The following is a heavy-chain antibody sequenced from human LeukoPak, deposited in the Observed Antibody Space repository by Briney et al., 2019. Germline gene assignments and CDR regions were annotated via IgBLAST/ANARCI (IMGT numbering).Heavy chain of an antibody. CDR3: ARRIQAYDDSSGYDEGWFDP. CDR2: NYHSGST. D-gene: IGHD3-22*01. Sequence: SETLSLTCAVSGYSISSGYYWGWIRQPPGKVLEWIGSNYHSGSTYYNPSLKSRVTISVDTSKNQFSLKLSSVTAADTAVYYCARRIQAYDDSSGYDEGWFDPWGQGTLVTVSP. J-gene: IGHJ5*02. V-gene: IGHV4-38-2*01. CDR1: GYSISSGYY.